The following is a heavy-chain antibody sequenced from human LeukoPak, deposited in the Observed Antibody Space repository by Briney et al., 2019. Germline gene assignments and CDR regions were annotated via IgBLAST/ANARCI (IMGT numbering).Heavy chain of an antibody. CDR3: ARGSIAAAGAEVGSYYFDY. CDR2: IYYSGST. CDR1: GGSISSYY. V-gene: IGHV4-59*01. J-gene: IGHJ4*02. Sequence: TSETLSLTCTFSGGSISSYYWSWLRQPPGKGLEWIGYIYYSGSTNYNPSLKSRVTISVDTSKNQFSLKLSSVTAADTAVYYCARGSIAAAGAEVGSYYFDYWGQGTLVTVSS. D-gene: IGHD6-13*01.